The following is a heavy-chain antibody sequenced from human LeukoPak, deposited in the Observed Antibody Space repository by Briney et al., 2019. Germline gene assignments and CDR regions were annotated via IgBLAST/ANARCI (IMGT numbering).Heavy chain of an antibody. CDR3: AAVPSSSSGGHYYYYYMDV. D-gene: IGHD6-6*01. CDR2: ISSSGSTI. J-gene: IGHJ6*03. V-gene: IGHV3-48*03. Sequence: PGGSLRLSCAASGFTFSSYEMNWVRQAPGKGLEWVSYISSSGSTIYYADSVKGRFTISRDNAKNSLYLQMNSLRAEDTAVYYCAAVPSSSSGGHYYYYYMDVWGKGTTVTVSS. CDR1: GFTFSSYE.